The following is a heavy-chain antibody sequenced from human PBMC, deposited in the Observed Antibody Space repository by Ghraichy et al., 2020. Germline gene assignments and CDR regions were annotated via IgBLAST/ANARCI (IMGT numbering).Heavy chain of an antibody. Sequence: ASVKVSCKASGYTFPSYGISWVRQAPGQGLEWMGWISGNNDNTNSAPKLQGRVTMTADTSTSTAYMELRSLSSDDTAVYYCARDKRSTVAYFDYWGQGTLVTVSS. D-gene: IGHD4-23*01. CDR3: ARDKRSTVAYFDY. V-gene: IGHV1-18*01. CDR1: GYTFPSYG. J-gene: IGHJ4*02. CDR2: ISGNNDNT.